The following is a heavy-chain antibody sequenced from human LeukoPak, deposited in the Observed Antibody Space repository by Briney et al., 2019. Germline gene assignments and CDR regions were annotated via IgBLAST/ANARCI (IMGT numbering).Heavy chain of an antibody. CDR1: GDTFTTYG. V-gene: IGHV1-18*01. J-gene: IGHJ4*02. CDR3: ARGLSCSGNTCYAAHFDS. CDR2: ISGYNGNT. D-gene: IGHD2-15*01. Sequence: ASVKVSCKASGDTFTTYGITWVRQAPGQGLEWMGWISGYNGNTEYTQKFQGRVTMTRDTSTSTAYMELRSLRSDDTAVYYCARGLSCSGNTCYAAHFDSWGQGTLVTVSS.